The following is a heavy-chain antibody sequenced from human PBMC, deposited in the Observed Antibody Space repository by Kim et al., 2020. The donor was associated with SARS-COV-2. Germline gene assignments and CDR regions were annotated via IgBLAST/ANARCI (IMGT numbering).Heavy chain of an antibody. J-gene: IGHJ6*02. CDR1: GGSFSGYY. Sequence: SETLSLTCAVYGGSFSGYYWSWIRQPPGKGLEWIGEINHSGSTNYNPSLKSRVTISVDTSKNQFSLKLSSVTAADTAVYYCARYSGYDWNYYYYYGMDVWGQGTKVTV. CDR2: INHSGST. V-gene: IGHV4-34*01. CDR3: ARYSGYDWNYYYYYGMDV. D-gene: IGHD5-12*01.